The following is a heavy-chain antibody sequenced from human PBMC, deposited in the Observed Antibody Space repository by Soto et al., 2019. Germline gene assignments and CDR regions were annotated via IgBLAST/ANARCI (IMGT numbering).Heavy chain of an antibody. Sequence: QVQLQQWGTGLLKPSETLSLTCAVYGGSFSGYYWSWIRQPPGKGLEWIGEINHSGSTNYNPSLKSRVTISVDTSKNQFSLKLSSVTAADTAVYYCARGGTNYYDSSGESQSWYFDLWGRGTLVTVSS. CDR1: GGSFSGYY. CDR3: ARGGTNYYDSSGESQSWYFDL. D-gene: IGHD3-22*01. J-gene: IGHJ2*01. V-gene: IGHV4-34*01. CDR2: INHSGST.